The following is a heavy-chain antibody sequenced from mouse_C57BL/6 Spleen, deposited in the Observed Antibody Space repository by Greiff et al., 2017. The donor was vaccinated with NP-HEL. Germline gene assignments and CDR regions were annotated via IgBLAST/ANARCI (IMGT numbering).Heavy chain of an antibody. CDR1: GYSITSGYY. D-gene: IGHD2-3*01. Sequence: EVKLEESGPGLVKPSQSLSLTCSVTGYSITSGYYWNWIRQFPGNKLEWMGYISYDGSNNYNPSLKNRISITRDTSKNQFFLKLNSVTTEDTATYYCAREWDGSWYFDVWGTGTTVTVSS. CDR2: ISYDGSN. V-gene: IGHV3-6*01. CDR3: AREWDGSWYFDV. J-gene: IGHJ1*03.